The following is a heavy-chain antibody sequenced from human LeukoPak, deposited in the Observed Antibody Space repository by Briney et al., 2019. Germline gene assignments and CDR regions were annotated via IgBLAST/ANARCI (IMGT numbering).Heavy chain of an antibody. D-gene: IGHD2-2*01. J-gene: IGHJ5*02. CDR3: ARVVLLNNQLLPSWFDP. Sequence: PSETLSLTCTVSGGSISSYYWSWIRQPPGKGLEWIGYIYYSGSTNYNPSLKSRVTISVDTSKNQFSLKLSSVTAADTAVYYCARVVLLNNQLLPSWFDPWGQGTLVTVSS. CDR1: GGSISSYY. V-gene: IGHV4-59*01. CDR2: IYYSGST.